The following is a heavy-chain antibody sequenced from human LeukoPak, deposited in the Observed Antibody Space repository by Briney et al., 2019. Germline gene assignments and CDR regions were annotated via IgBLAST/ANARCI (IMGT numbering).Heavy chain of an antibody. J-gene: IGHJ6*03. D-gene: IGHD3-10*01. CDR3: ARVEEGYGSGRRGNFYYYYMDV. V-gene: IGHV4-59*01. Sequence: PSETLSLTCTVSGGSISSYYWSWIRQPPGKGLEWIGYLYDSGSTNYNPSLKSRVTISVDTSKNQFSLKLSSVTTADTAVYYCARVEEGYGSGRRGNFYYYYMDVWGKGTTVTISS. CDR1: GGSISSYY. CDR2: LYDSGST.